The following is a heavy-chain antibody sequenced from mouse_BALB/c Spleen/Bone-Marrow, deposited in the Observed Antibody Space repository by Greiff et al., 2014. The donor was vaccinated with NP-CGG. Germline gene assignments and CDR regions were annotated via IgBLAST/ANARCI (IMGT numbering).Heavy chain of an antibody. Sequence: VQLVESGPELVKPGASVKMSCKASGYTFTSYYILWVKQRPGQGLEWIGWIYPGDGSTKYSEKFKDKTTLTADKSSSTAYMLFSSLTSEDSAIYFCARGPGTGNFDYWGQGSTLTVSS. CDR2: IYPGDGST. D-gene: IGHD4-1*01. CDR3: ARGPGTGNFDY. V-gene: IGHV1S56*01. J-gene: IGHJ2*01. CDR1: GYTFTSYY.